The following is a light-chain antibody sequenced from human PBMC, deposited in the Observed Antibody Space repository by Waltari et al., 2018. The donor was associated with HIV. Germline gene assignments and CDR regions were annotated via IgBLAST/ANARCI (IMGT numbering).Light chain of an antibody. CDR2: DVR. CDR3: CSYADTYAWV. Sequence: QSALTQPRSVSGSPGQSVTISCTGTTSDVGGYDYVSWFQRHPGKAPKLMIYDVRKRPPGCSDRFPRSKSGNTASLTISELQAEDEADYFCCSYADTYAWVFGGGTKLTVL. V-gene: IGLV2-11*01. J-gene: IGLJ3*02. CDR1: TSDVGGYDY.